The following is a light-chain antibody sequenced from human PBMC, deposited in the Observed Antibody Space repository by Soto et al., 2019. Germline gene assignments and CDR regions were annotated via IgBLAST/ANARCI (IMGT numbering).Light chain of an antibody. J-gene: IGLJ3*02. CDR3: AAWDDSIGGPV. CDR2: RNN. V-gene: IGLV1-47*01. Sequence: QSVLTQPPSASGTPGQGVSISCSGSYSNIGTNYVYWYQQLPGAAPKLLIYRNNQWASGVPDRFSGSKSGTSASLVISGLRSEDEADYYCAAWDDSIGGPVVGGGTKLTVL. CDR1: YSNIGTNY.